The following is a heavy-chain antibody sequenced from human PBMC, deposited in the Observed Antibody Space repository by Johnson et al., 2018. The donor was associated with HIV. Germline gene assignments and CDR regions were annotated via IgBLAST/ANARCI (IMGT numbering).Heavy chain of an antibody. CDR2: IYDDGSNR. V-gene: IGHV3-33*08. CDR1: GFTFSSYG. Sequence: QVQLVESGGGVVQPGRSLRLSCAASGFTFSSYGMHWVRQAPGKGLEWVAVIYDDGSNRYYADSVKGRFTISRDNSKNTLYLQMNSLRAEDTAVYYCTRGRHSLDAFDVWGQGTMVTVSS. J-gene: IGHJ3*01. D-gene: IGHD2-21*01. CDR3: TRGRHSLDAFDV.